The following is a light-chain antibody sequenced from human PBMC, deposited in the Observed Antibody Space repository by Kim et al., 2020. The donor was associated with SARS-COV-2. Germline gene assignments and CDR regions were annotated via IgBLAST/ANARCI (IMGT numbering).Light chain of an antibody. CDR3: SSYAGRDNLI. Sequence: GQSVTLACTGTSSDVGGYIHVSWYQQYPGKVPKLLIYEVNKRPSGVPDRFSGSKSGNTASLTVSGLQADDEADYYCSSYAGRDNLIFGGGTQLTVL. CDR1: SSDVGGYIH. J-gene: IGLJ2*01. V-gene: IGLV2-8*01. CDR2: EVN.